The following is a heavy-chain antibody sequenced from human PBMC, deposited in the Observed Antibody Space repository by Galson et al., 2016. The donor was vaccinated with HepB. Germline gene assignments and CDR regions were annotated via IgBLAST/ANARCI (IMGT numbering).Heavy chain of an antibody. Sequence: SVKVSCKASGFAFSNQHFYGVRRAPGQGLEWVAVINPRGSPSYAQRLQARVTMTRDTSISTAFLELSGLTSDDTAVYYCARGESTSKNWYRSAFDVWGQGTVVTVSS. D-gene: IGHD6-13*01. CDR1: GFAFSNQH. CDR2: INPRGSP. V-gene: IGHV1-46*04. CDR3: ARGESTSKNWYRSAFDV. J-gene: IGHJ3*01.